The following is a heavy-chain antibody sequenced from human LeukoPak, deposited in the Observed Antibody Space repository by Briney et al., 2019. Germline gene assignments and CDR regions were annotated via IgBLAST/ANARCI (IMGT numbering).Heavy chain of an antibody. CDR1: RFTFSDYY. D-gene: IGHD3-9*01. CDR2: ISTRGDII. Sequence: GGSLRLSCAASRFTFSDYYMSWFRQGPAKGLEWLSSISTRGDIIYYADSVKGRFTISRDNAKDSLYLQMNSLRAEDTAVYYCASVDGRYDTLTGYSRPLDYWGQGTLVTVSS. V-gene: IGHV3-11*04. CDR3: ASVDGRYDTLTGYSRPLDY. J-gene: IGHJ4*02.